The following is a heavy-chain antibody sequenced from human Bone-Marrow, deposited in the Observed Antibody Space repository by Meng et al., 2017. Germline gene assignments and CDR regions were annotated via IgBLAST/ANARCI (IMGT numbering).Heavy chain of an antibody. V-gene: IGHV3-15*01. D-gene: IGHD3-9*01. Sequence: VELVVSGGDLVKPGGSLRLSCAASGFYFSNAWMSWVRQAPGKGLEWVGRIKSNTDGGTAEYAAPVTGRFTISRDDSKSTLYLQMSGLRIDDTGVYYCTWDDKAVSDYWGQGTLVTVSS. J-gene: IGHJ4*02. CDR1: GFYFSNAW. CDR2: IKSNTDGGTA. CDR3: TWDDKAVSDY.